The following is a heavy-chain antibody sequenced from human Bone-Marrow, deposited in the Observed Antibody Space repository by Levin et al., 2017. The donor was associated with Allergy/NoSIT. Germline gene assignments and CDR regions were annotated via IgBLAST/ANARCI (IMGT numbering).Heavy chain of an antibody. D-gene: IGHD3-22*01. Sequence: SCAASGFTFSSYAMHWVRQAPGKGLEWVAVISYDGSNKYYADSVKGRFTISRDNSKNTLYLQMNSLRAEDTAVYYCAREGWLRPTPYDSSGYYEAGFDYWGQGTLVTVSS. CDR1: GFTFSSYA. CDR2: ISYDGSNK. CDR3: AREGWLRPTPYDSSGYYEAGFDY. J-gene: IGHJ4*02. V-gene: IGHV3-30*04.